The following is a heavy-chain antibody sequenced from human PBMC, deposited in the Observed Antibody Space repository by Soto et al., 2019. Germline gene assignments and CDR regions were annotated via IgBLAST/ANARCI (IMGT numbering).Heavy chain of an antibody. Sequence: ASVKPSCKASGYTFTSYYMHWVRQAPGQGLEWMGIINPSGGSTSYAQKFQGGVTMTRDTSTSTVYMELSSLRSEDTAVYYCARVDTAMVPYYYGMDVWGQGTTVTVSS. CDR2: INPSGGST. D-gene: IGHD5-18*01. J-gene: IGHJ6*02. CDR1: GYTFTSYY. V-gene: IGHV1-46*01. CDR3: ARVDTAMVPYYYGMDV.